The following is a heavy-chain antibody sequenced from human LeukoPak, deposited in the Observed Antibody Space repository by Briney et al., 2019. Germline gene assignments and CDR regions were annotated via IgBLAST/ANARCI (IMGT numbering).Heavy chain of an antibody. V-gene: IGHV3-7*01. CDR3: ARDNSNLDY. Sequence: GGSLRLSCAASGFMFSSYWMSWVRQAPGKGLEWVANIKQDGSEKYYVDSVKGRFTISRDNAKNTLYLQMNSLRAEDTAVYYCARDNSNLDYWGQGTLVTVSS. J-gene: IGHJ4*02. CDR2: IKQDGSEK. CDR1: GFMFSSYW. D-gene: IGHD4-11*01.